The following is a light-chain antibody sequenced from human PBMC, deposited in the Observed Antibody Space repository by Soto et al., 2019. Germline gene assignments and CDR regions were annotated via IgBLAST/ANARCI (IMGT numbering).Light chain of an antibody. V-gene: IGKV3-11*01. CDR1: QSISIY. Sequence: EIVLTQSPATLSLSPGERVALSCWSSQSISIYLAWYQQKPGQAPRLLIYDASNRATGIPARFSGSGSGTDFTLTITRLQPDGFATYYCQHYNSFSRTFGQGTKVDIK. CDR2: DAS. J-gene: IGKJ1*01. CDR3: QHYNSFSRT.